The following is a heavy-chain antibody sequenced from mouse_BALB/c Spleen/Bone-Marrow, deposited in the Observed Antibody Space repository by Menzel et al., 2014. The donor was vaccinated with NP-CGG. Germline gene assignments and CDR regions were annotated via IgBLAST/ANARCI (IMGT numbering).Heavy chain of an antibody. Sequence: EVQLQQSGPELVKPGASLKISCTASGYSLTGYCMNWVKQSHGKNLEWIGLINTYNGGTNYNQKFKGKATLTVDKSSSKAYMEFLSLTTEDAAVDYWARSGKRGNDGRDYWGQGTSVTVSA. CDR1: GYSLTGYC. V-gene: IGHV1-31*01. CDR2: INTYNGGT. D-gene: IGHD2-3*01. J-gene: IGHJ4*01. CDR3: ARSGKRGNDGRDY.